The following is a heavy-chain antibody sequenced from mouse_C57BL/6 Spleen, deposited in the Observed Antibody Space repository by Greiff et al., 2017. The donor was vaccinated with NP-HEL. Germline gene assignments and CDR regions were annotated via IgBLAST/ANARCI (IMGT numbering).Heavy chain of an antibody. CDR2: IDPISGGP. D-gene: IGHD2-5*01. J-gene: IGHJ4*01. V-gene: IGHV1-72*01. Sequence: QVQLQQPGAELVKPGASVKLSCKASGYTFTSSWMHWVKQRPGRGLEWIGRIDPISGGPTYNEKFKSKATLTVDKPSSPAYLQLSSLSSEDSAVYDCARYYSKGYYAMDYWGQGTSVTVSS. CDR3: ARYYSKGYYAMDY. CDR1: GYTFTSSW.